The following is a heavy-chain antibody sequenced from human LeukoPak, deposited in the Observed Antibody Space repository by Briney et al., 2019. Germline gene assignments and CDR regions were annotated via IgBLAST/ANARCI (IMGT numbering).Heavy chain of an antibody. V-gene: IGHV3-23*01. CDR1: GFTFSSYG. J-gene: IGHJ5*02. Sequence: PGGSLRLSCAASGFTFSSYGMSWVRQAPGKGLEWVSGISGRHGTTYYTDSVKGRFTISRDNSKNTLYLQMNSLRPEDTAVYYCARPLGYDSSGYLSWGQGTLVTVSS. CDR3: ARPLGYDSSGYLS. CDR2: ISGRHGTT. D-gene: IGHD3-22*01.